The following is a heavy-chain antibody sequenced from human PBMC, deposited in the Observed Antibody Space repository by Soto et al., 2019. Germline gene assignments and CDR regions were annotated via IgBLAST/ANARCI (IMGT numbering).Heavy chain of an antibody. V-gene: IGHV4-59*08. D-gene: IGHD3-10*01. CDR2: IYYSGST. J-gene: IGHJ4*02. Sequence: QVQLQESGPGLVKPSETLSLTCTVSGGSISSYWSWIRQPPGKGLEWIGYIYYSGSTNYNPSLKSRVTISIDTSKSPFSLRLSSLTAADTAVYYCARQPYYYGGFDYWGQGTLVTVSS. CDR1: GGSISSY. CDR3: ARQPYYYGGFDY.